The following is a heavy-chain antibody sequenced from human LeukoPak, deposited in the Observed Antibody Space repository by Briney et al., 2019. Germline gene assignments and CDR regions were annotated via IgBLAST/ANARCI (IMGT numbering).Heavy chain of an antibody. D-gene: IGHD3-22*01. CDR1: GYSISSGYY. J-gene: IGHJ4*02. Sequence: PSETLSLTCTVSGYSISSGYYWGWIRQPPGKGLEWIGSIYHSGSTNYNPSLKSRVTISVDTSKNQFSLKLSSVTAADTAVYYCARGCYDSSGYYFGYWGQGTLVTVSS. V-gene: IGHV4-38-2*02. CDR3: ARGCYDSSGYYFGY. CDR2: IYHSGST.